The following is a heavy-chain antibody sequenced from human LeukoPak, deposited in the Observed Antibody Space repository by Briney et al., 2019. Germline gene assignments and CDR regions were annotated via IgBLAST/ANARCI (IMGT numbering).Heavy chain of an antibody. V-gene: IGHV4-39*07. CDR2: FLRGGSP. Sequence: SETLSLTCTVSGGSISRSSYYWGWIRQPPGKGLEWIGGFLRGGSPSYSPSLQSRVTISADTSKNKFSLTLRSVTAADTAVYYCARGLSSDKVDYWGQGTLVTVSS. CDR1: GGSISRSSYY. J-gene: IGHJ4*02. D-gene: IGHD3-10*01. CDR3: ARGLSSDKVDY.